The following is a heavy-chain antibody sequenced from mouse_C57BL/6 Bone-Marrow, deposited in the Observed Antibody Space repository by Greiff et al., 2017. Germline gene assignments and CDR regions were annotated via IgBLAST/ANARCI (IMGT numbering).Heavy chain of an antibody. CDR3: TTPDYYAMDY. J-gene: IGHJ4*01. V-gene: IGHV14-4*01. Sequence: EVKVVESGAELVRPGASVKLSCTASGFNIKDDYMHWVKQRPEQGLEWIGWIDPENGDTEYASKFQGKATITADTSSNTAYLQLSSLTSEDTAVYYCTTPDYYAMDYWGQGTSVTVSS. CDR2: IDPENGDT. CDR1: GFNIKDDY.